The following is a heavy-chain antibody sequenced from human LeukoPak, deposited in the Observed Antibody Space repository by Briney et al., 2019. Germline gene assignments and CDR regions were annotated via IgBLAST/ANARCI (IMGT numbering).Heavy chain of an antibody. CDR1: GGSFSGYY. CDR2: INHSGST. CDR3: ARHRYDFWSGYLDAFDY. J-gene: IGHJ4*02. Sequence: PSETLSLTCAVYGGSFSGYYWSWIRQPPGKGLEWIGEINHSGSTNYNPSLKSRVTISVDTSKNQFSLKLSSVTAADTAVYYCARHRYDFWSGYLDAFDYWGQGTLVTVSS. V-gene: IGHV4-34*01. D-gene: IGHD3-3*01.